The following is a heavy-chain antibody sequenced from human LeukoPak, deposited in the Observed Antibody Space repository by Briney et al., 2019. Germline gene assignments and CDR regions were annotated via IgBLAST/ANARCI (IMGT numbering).Heavy chain of an antibody. CDR2: IYPGDSET. J-gene: IGHJ4*02. D-gene: IGHD3-10*01. CDR3: ARLIAGYGSGSYYLDY. V-gene: IGHV5-51*01. Sequence: GESLKISCKGSGYSFTSYWIGWVRQMPGKGLEWMGIIYPGDSETRYSPSFQGQVTISADKSISTAYLQWSSLKASDTAMYYCARLIAGYGSGSYYLDYWGQGTLVTVSS. CDR1: GYSFTSYW.